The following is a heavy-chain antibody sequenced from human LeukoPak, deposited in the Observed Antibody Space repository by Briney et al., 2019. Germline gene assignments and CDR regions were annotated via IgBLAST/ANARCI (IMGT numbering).Heavy chain of an antibody. J-gene: IGHJ4*02. V-gene: IGHV1-18*01. D-gene: IGHD2-2*01. CDR1: GYTFTSYG. Sequence: ASVKVSCKASGYTFTSYGISWVRQAPGQGLEWMGWISAYNGNTNYAQKLQGRVTMTTDTSTSTAYMELRSLRSDDTAVYYCATTTSYCSSTSCYEEGLGGFDYWGQGTLVTVSS. CDR2: ISAYNGNT. CDR3: ATTTSYCSSTSCYEEGLGGFDY.